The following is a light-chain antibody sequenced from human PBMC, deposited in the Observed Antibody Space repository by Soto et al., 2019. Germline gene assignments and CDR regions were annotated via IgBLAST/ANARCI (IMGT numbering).Light chain of an antibody. J-gene: IGLJ1*01. CDR1: SSNIGAGYE. CDR3: QSYDSSLRGYV. CDR2: ENN. V-gene: IGLV1-40*01. Sequence: QSVLTQPPSVSAAPGQRVTISCTGSSSNIGAGYEAHWYQQVPGTAPKLLIYENNNRPSGVPDRFSCSKSGTSASLAITGLQAEDEAEYYCQSYDSSLRGYVFGTGTKLTVL.